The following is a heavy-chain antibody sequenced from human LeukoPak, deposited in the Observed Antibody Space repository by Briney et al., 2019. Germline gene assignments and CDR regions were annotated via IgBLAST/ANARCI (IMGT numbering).Heavy chain of an antibody. V-gene: IGHV3-64*01. CDR2: ISSNGGST. Sequence: PGGSLRLSCAASGFTFSSYAMHWVRQAPGKGLEYVSTISSNGGSTYYANSVKGRFAISRDNSKNTLYLQMGSLRAEDMAVYYCARDPEGFGEAVGYYFDYWGQGTLVTVSS. D-gene: IGHD3-10*01. CDR3: ARDPEGFGEAVGYYFDY. CDR1: GFTFSSYA. J-gene: IGHJ4*02.